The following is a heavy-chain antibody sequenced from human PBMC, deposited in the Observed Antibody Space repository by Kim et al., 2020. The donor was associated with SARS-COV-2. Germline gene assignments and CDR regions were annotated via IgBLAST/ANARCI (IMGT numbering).Heavy chain of an antibody. D-gene: IGHD6-6*01. J-gene: IGHJ5*02. CDR3: ARAHSSSLGWFDP. Sequence: SETLSLTCAVYGGSFSGYYWSWIRQPPGKGLEWIGEINHSGSTNYNPSLKSRVTISVDTSKNQFSLKLSSVTAADTAVYYCARAHSSSLGWFDPWGQGTLVTVSS. CDR2: INHSGST. V-gene: IGHV4-34*01. CDR1: GGSFSGYY.